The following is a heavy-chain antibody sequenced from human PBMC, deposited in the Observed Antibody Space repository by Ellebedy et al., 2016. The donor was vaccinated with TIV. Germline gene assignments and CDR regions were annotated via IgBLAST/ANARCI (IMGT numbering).Heavy chain of an antibody. CDR2: INPNSGGT. Sequence: ASVKVSCXASGYTFTGYYMHWVRQAPGQGLEWMGWINPNSGGTNYAQKFQGWVTMTRDTSISTAYMELSRLRSDDTAVYYCARGGNWNYVAALYYYYGMDVWGQGTTVTVSS. J-gene: IGHJ6*02. V-gene: IGHV1-2*04. CDR1: GYTFTGYY. D-gene: IGHD1-7*01. CDR3: ARGGNWNYVAALYYYYGMDV.